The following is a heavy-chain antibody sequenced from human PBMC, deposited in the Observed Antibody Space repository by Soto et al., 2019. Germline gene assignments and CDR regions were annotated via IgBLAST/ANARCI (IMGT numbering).Heavy chain of an antibody. J-gene: IGHJ6*02. CDR2: IKQDGSEK. Sequence: EVQLVESGGGLVQPGGSLRLSCVASGFTFSSYWMSWVRQAPGRGLEWVANIKQDGSEKYYVDSVKGRFTISRDNAKNSLYLQMNSLRAEDTAVYYCARATMVRGVIGYYYYGMDVWGQGTTVTVSS. V-gene: IGHV3-7*01. D-gene: IGHD3-10*01. CDR3: ARATMVRGVIGYYYYGMDV. CDR1: GFTFSSYW.